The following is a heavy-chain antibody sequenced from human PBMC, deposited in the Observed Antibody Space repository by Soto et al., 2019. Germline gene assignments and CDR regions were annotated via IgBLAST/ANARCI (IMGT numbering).Heavy chain of an antibody. CDR3: ARIPRGYSGYEYYFDY. V-gene: IGHV2-70*01. J-gene: IGHJ4*02. CDR2: IDWDDDK. CDR1: GFSLSTSGMC. D-gene: IGHD5-12*01. Sequence: GSGPTLVNPTQTLTLTCTFSGFSLSTSGMCVSWIRQPPGKAPEWLALIDWDDDKYYSTSLKTRLTISKDTSKNQVVLTMTNMDPVDTATYYCARIPRGYSGYEYYFDYWGQGTLVTVSS.